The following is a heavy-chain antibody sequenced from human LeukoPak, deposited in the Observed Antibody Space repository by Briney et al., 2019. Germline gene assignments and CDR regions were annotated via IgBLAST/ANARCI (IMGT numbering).Heavy chain of an antibody. V-gene: IGHV3-21*01. J-gene: IGHJ3*02. CDR1: GFTFSSYS. CDR3: PRPTRRKSNAFDI. Sequence: PGGSLRLSCAASGFTFSSYSVNWVRQAPGKGLEWVSSISERSSYIYYADSMKGRFTISRDNAKNSLYLQMNSLRAEDTAVYYCPRPTRRKSNAFDIWGKGTVVTVSS. CDR2: ISERSSYI.